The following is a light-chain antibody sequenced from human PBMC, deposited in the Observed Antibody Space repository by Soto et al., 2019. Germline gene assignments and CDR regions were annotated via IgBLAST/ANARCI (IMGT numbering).Light chain of an antibody. Sequence: AIPFTPSPSPPSASMGDRGTIPLRASQGIINYLAWYQQKPGKAPKLLMYDASSLQSGVPSRFSGSGSGTEFTLTISSLQPDDFATYYCQQYNSYLVTFGGGTKVDI. CDR2: DAS. CDR3: QQYNSYLVT. CDR1: QGIINY. V-gene: IGKV1-13*02. J-gene: IGKJ4*01.